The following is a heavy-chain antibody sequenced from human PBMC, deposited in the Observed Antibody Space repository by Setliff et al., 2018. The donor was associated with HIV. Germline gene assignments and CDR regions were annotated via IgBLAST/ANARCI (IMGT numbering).Heavy chain of an antibody. J-gene: IGHJ4*02. CDR1: GLIFSSYW. CDR3: ARQDLGAYAPLRY. Sequence: GGSLRLSCAASGLIFSSYWMSWVRQAPGKGLEWVANIKQDGSEKYYVDSVKGRFTISRDNAKNTLYLQMNSLRAEDTAVYYCARQDLGAYAPLRYWGQGTLVTVSS. CDR2: IKQDGSEK. V-gene: IGHV3-7*01. D-gene: IGHD5-12*01.